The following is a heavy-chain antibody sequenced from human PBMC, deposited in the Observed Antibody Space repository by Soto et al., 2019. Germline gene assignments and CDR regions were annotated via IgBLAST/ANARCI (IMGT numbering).Heavy chain of an antibody. Sequence: QLQLQESGPGLVKPSETLSLTCTVSGGSISSSSYYWGWIRQPPGKGLEWIGSIYYSGSTYYNPSLKSRVTISVDTSKNQFSLKLSSVTAADTAVYYCARRRVVVPAAIKTDAFDIWGQGTMVTVSS. CDR2: IYYSGST. CDR3: ARRRVVVPAAIKTDAFDI. D-gene: IGHD2-2*01. J-gene: IGHJ3*02. CDR1: GGSISSSSYY. V-gene: IGHV4-39*01.